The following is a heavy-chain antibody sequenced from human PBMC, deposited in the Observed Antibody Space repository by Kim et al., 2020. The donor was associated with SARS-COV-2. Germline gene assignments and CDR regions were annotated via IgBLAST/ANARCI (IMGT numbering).Heavy chain of an antibody. CDR3: ARHAGPTDYCGGDCRDAFDI. CDR1: GGSISSSSYY. Sequence: SETLSLTCTVSGGSISSSSYYWGWIRQPPGKGLEWIGSIYYSGSTYYNPSLKSRVTISVDTSKNQFSLKLSSVTAADTAVYYCARHAGPTDYCGGDCRDAFDIWGQGTMVTVSS. CDR2: IYYSGST. D-gene: IGHD2-21*02. V-gene: IGHV4-39*01. J-gene: IGHJ3*02.